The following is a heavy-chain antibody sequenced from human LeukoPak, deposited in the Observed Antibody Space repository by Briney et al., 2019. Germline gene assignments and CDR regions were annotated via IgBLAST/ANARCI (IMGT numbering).Heavy chain of an antibody. D-gene: IGHD3-10*01. CDR1: GGSISSYY. CDR3: ARGPLRHYYGSGDDAFDI. Sequence: KASETLSLTCTVSGGSISSYYWSWIRQPPGKGLEWMGYIYYSGSTNYNPSLKSRVTISVDTSKNQFSLKLSSVTAADTAVYYCARGPLRHYYGSGDDAFDIWGQGTMVTVSS. CDR2: IYYSGST. J-gene: IGHJ3*02. V-gene: IGHV4-59*01.